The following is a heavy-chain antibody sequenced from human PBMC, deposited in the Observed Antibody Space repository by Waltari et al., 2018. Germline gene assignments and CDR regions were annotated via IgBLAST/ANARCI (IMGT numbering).Heavy chain of an antibody. J-gene: IGHJ4*02. CDR1: GFNFDDYA. V-gene: IGHV3-9*01. Sequence: EVHLVESGGASVQPGRSLSLSCAASGFNFDDYAINWVRQAPGKGLEWVSGISWDSSIVNYADSVKGRFSISRDNAKKSLHLQMNSLKPDDTALYYCVKAMYGSGTTEFDSWGQGTLVTVSS. CDR3: VKAMYGSGTTEFDS. D-gene: IGHD3-10*01. CDR2: ISWDSSIV.